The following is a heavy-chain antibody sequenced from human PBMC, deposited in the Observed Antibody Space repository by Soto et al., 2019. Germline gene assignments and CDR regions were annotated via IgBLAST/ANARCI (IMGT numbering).Heavy chain of an antibody. D-gene: IGHD7-27*01. V-gene: IGHV4-38-2*02. J-gene: IGHJ6*02. CDR1: GYSISSGYY. CDR2: IYHSGST. CDR3: ARDGETVTVYYYYGMDV. Sequence: SETLSLTCAVSGYSISSGYYWGWIRQPPGKGLEWIGSIYHSGSTYYNPSLKSRVTISVDTSKNQFSLKLSSVTAADTAVYYCARDGETVTVYYYYGMDVWGQGTTVTLSS.